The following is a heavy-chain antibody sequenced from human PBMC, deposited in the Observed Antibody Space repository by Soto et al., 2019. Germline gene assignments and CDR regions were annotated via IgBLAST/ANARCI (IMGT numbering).Heavy chain of an antibody. Sequence: ASVKVSCKASGYTFTGYYVHWVRQAPGQGLEWMGWINPNSGGTNYAQKFQGWVTMTRDTSISTAYMELSRLRSDDTAVYYCARTTVTTADDYYGMDVWGQGTTVTVSS. J-gene: IGHJ6*02. V-gene: IGHV1-2*04. CDR1: GYTFTGYY. CDR2: INPNSGGT. CDR3: ARTTVTTADDYYGMDV. D-gene: IGHD4-17*01.